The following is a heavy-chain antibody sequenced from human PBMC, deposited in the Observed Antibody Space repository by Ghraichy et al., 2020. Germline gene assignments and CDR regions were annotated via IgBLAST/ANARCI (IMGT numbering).Heavy chain of an antibody. CDR3: ARHPGGVDTAMGRFYYYYGMDV. D-gene: IGHD5-18*01. CDR1: GYSFTSYW. V-gene: IGHV5-51*01. CDR2: IYPGDSDT. Sequence: GESLNISCKGSGYSFTSYWIGWVRQMPGKGLEWMGIIYPGDSDTRYSPSFQGQVTISADKSISTAYLQWSSLKASDTAMYYCARHPGGVDTAMGRFYYYYGMDVWGQGTTVTVSS. J-gene: IGHJ6*02.